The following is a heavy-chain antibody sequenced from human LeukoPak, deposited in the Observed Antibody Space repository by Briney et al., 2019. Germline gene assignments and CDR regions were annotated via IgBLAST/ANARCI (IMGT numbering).Heavy chain of an antibody. CDR2: IDPSDSYT. Sequence: GESLKISCKGSGSSFTSYWISWVRQMPGKGLEWMGRIDPSDSYTNYSPSFQGHVTISADKSISTAYLQWSSLKASDTAMYYCAVLFRYCSGGSCYPRAFDIWGQGTMVTVSS. V-gene: IGHV5-10-1*01. J-gene: IGHJ3*02. CDR3: AVLFRYCSGGSCYPRAFDI. CDR1: GSSFTSYW. D-gene: IGHD2-15*01.